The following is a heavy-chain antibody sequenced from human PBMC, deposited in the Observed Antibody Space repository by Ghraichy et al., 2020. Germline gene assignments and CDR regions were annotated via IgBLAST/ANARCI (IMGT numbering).Heavy chain of an antibody. V-gene: IGHV3-7*01. CDR3: ARDEYSSGYYPYYYYYYMDV. CDR2: IKQDGSEK. D-gene: IGHD3-22*01. J-gene: IGHJ6*03. CDR1: GFTFSSYW. Sequence: GGSLRLSCAASGFTFSSYWMSWVRQAPGKGLEWVANIKQDGSEKYYVDSVKGRFTISRDNAKNSLYLQMNSLRAEDTAVYYCARDEYSSGYYPYYYYYYMDVWGKGTTVTVSS.